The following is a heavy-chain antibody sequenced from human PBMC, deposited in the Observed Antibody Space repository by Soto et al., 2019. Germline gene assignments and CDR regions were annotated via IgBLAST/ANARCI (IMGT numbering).Heavy chain of an antibody. CDR1: GFTFSSYG. CDR3: AKGLRRFGIYYYYGMDV. V-gene: IGHV3-30*18. CDR2: ISYDGSNK. J-gene: IGHJ6*02. D-gene: IGHD3-10*01. Sequence: GGSLRLSCAASGFTFSSYGMHWVRQAPGKGLEWVAVISYDGSNKYYADSVKGRFTISRDNSKNTLYLQMNSLRAEDTAVYYCAKGLRRFGIYYYYGMDVWGQGTTVTVSS.